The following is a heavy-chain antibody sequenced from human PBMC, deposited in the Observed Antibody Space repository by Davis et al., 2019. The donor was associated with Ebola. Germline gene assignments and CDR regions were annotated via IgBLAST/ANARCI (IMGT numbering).Heavy chain of an antibody. Sequence: GESLKISCAASGFTFNNYAMNWVRQAPGKGLEWVSSISTRSTNIYYADSVRGRFTISRDNAKNTLYLQMNSLRDEDTAVYYCARGGLEPVDYWGQGTLVTVSS. CDR2: ISTRSTNI. J-gene: IGHJ4*02. V-gene: IGHV3-21*01. CDR1: GFTFNNYA. CDR3: ARGGLEPVDY. D-gene: IGHD1-1*01.